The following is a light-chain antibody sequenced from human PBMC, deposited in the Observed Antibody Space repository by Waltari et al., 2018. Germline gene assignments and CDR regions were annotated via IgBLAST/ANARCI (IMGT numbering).Light chain of an antibody. CDR2: ESS. CDR3: QQRGDWPLT. Sequence: EIVLTQSPGTLSLSPVERAILSCRASQSVSNYLAWYQQKPGQAPRLLIFESSKRATGTPGRFSGSGSGTDFTLTISSLEPEDFAVYYCQQRGDWPLTFGQGTKLEI. CDR1: QSVSNY. V-gene: IGKV3-11*01. J-gene: IGKJ2*01.